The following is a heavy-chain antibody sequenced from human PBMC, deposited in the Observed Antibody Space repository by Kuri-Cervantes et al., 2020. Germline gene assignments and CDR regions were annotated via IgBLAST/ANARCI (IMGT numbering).Heavy chain of an antibody. Sequence: SETLSLTCTVSGGSISSYYWSWIRQPAGKGLEWIGRIYTSGSTNYNPSLKSRVTMSVDTSKNQFSLKLSSVTAADTAVYYCARDRLGYCSSTSCYHNWFDPWGQGTLVTVSS. CDR1: GGSISSYY. CDR2: IYTSGST. V-gene: IGHV4-4*07. D-gene: IGHD2-2*01. CDR3: ARDRLGYCSSTSCYHNWFDP. J-gene: IGHJ5*02.